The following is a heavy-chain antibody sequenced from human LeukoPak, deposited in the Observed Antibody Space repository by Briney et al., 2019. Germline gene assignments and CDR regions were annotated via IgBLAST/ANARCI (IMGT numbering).Heavy chain of an antibody. CDR3: ARSLDTAMVGY. V-gene: IGHV4-39*01. J-gene: IGHJ4*02. Sequence: SETLSLTCTVSGGSISSSSYYWGWIRQPPGKGLEWIGSIYYSGSTYCNPSLKSRVTISVDTSKNQFSLKLSSVTAADTAVYYCARSLDTAMVGYWGQGTLVTVSS. D-gene: IGHD5-18*01. CDR2: IYYSGST. CDR1: GGSISSSSYY.